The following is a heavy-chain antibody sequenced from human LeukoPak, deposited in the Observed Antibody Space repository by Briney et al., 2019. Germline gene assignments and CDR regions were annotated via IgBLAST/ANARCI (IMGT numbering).Heavy chain of an antibody. D-gene: IGHD6-19*01. CDR2: IYPGDSDT. Sequence: GESLRISCKGSGYSFTSYWIGWVRQMPGKGLEWMGIIYPGDSDTRYSPSFQGQVTISADKSISTAYLQWSSLKASDTAMYYCARRDLRHSSGWYDDYWGQGTLVTVSS. J-gene: IGHJ4*02. CDR1: GYSFTSYW. V-gene: IGHV5-51*01. CDR3: ARRDLRHSSGWYDDY.